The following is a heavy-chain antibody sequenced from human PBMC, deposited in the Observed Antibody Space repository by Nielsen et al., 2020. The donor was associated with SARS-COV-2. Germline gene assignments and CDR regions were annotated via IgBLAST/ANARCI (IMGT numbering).Heavy chain of an antibody. CDR2: ISAYNGNT. Sequence: ASVKVSCKASGYTFTSYGISWVRQAPGQGLEWMGWISAYNGNTNYAQKLQGRVTMTTDTSTSTAYMELRSLRSDDTAVYYCARGIFGVAPELNYYYYYYMDVWGKGTTVTVSS. V-gene: IGHV1-18*04. CDR1: GYTFTSYG. D-gene: IGHD3-3*01. J-gene: IGHJ6*03. CDR3: ARGIFGVAPELNYYYYYYMDV.